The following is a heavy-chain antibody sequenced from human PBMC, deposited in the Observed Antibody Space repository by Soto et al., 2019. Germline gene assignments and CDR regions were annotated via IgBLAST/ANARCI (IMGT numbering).Heavy chain of an antibody. V-gene: IGHV4-59*01. CDR3: ARVAYYYDSSGYLYYFDY. D-gene: IGHD3-22*01. CDR2: IYYSGST. J-gene: IGHJ4*02. Sequence: SSETLSLTCTVSGGSISSYYWSWIRQPPGKGLEWIGYIYYSGSTNYNPSLKSRVTISVDTSKNQFSLKLSSVTAADTAVYYCARVAYYYDSSGYLYYFDYWGQGTLVTVSS. CDR1: GGSISSYY.